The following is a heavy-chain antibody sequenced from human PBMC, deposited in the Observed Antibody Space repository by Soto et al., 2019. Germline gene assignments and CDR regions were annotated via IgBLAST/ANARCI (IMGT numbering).Heavy chain of an antibody. J-gene: IGHJ3*02. V-gene: IGHV4-59*01. Sequence: QVQLQESGPGLVKPSETLSLTCTVSGGSMSRYYWSWIRQSPGKGLEWLGYIYYSGSTDYNPSLKSRVTISVDTSKNQFSMKLSSVTAADTAVYYCARRNYYDGGDFLDAFDIWGQGTMVTVSS. D-gene: IGHD3-22*01. CDR1: GGSMSRYY. CDR3: ARRNYYDGGDFLDAFDI. CDR2: IYYSGST.